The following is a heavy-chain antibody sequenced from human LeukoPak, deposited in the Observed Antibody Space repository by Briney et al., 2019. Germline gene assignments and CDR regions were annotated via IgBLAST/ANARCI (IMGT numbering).Heavy chain of an antibody. Sequence: PGRALRLSCAASGFTFSSYSMNWVRQAPGKGLEWVSSISSSGSYIYYADSVKGRFTISRDNSKNTLYLQMKSLRAEDTAVYYCAKDRRWFGESPSIRSSYYMDVWGKGTTVTISS. D-gene: IGHD3-10*01. CDR1: GFTFSSYS. CDR2: ISSSGSYI. CDR3: AKDRRWFGESPSIRSSYYMDV. V-gene: IGHV3-21*04. J-gene: IGHJ6*03.